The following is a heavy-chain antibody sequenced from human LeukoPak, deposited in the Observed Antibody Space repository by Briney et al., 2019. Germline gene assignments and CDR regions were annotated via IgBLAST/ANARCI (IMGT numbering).Heavy chain of an antibody. J-gene: IGHJ4*02. D-gene: IGHD3-10*01. Sequence: PSETLSLTCTVSGGSISSSSSYWGWIRQPPGKGLEWIGSIYYSGSTYYNPSLKSRVTISVDTSKNQFSLKLSSVTGADTAVYYCARTAMVRGVIYFFDYWGQGTLVTVSS. CDR1: GGSISSSSSY. CDR3: ARTAMVRGVIYFFDY. CDR2: IYYSGST. V-gene: IGHV4-39*07.